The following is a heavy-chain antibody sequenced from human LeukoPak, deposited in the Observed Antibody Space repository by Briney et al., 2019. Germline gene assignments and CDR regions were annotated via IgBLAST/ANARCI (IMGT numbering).Heavy chain of an antibody. V-gene: IGHV4-39*01. CDR2: IYYSGST. CDR1: GGSISSYY. J-gene: IGHJ6*03. Sequence: SETLSLTCTVSGGSISSYYWSWIRQPPGKGLEWIGSIYYSGSTYYNPSLKSRVTISVDTSKNQFSLKLSSVTAADTAVYYCARLICSTSCYYYYYYYMDVWGKGTTVTVSS. CDR3: ARLICSTSCYYYYYYYMDV. D-gene: IGHD2-2*01.